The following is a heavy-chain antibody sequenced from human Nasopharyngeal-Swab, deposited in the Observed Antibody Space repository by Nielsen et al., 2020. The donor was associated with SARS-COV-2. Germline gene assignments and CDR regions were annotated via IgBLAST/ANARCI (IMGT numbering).Heavy chain of an antibody. D-gene: IGHD6-6*01. Sequence: ASVKVSCKASGYLFINYPLHWVRQAPGRSLEWMRWITTANGNTRYSPKIQDRITLTRDPSANTAYLELSSLRSEDTAVYYCARLVTSGHLDLDYWGQGTLVTVSS. CDR3: ARLVTSGHLDLDY. J-gene: IGHJ4*02. CDR1: GYLFINYP. V-gene: IGHV1-3*04. CDR2: ITTANGNT.